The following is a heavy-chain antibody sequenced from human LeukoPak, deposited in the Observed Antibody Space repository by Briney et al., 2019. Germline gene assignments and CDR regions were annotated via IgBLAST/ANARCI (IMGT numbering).Heavy chain of an antibody. CDR1: GGSFSGYY. CDR3: ASLRRNIVVVPAAINSYYYYMDV. Sequence: SETLSLTCAVYGGSFSGYYWSWIRQPPGRGLEWIGEINHSGSTNYNPSLKSRVTISVDTSKNQFSLKLSSVTAADTAVYYCASLRRNIVVVPAAINSYYYYMDVWGKGTTVTVSS. CDR2: INHSGST. V-gene: IGHV4-34*01. J-gene: IGHJ6*03. D-gene: IGHD2-2*01.